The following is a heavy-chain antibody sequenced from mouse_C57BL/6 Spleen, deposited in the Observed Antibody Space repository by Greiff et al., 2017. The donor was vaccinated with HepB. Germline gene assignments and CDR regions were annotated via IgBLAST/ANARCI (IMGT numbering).Heavy chain of an antibody. CDR3: AREGELGRNYAMDY. V-gene: IGHV2-2*01. J-gene: IGHJ4*01. CDR1: GFSLTSYG. CDR2: IWSGGST. D-gene: IGHD4-1*01. Sequence: VKLVESGPGLVQPSQSLSITCTVSGFSLTSYGVHWVRQSPGKGLEWLGVIWSGGSTDYNAAFISRLSISKDNSKSQVFFKMNSLQADDTAIYYCAREGELGRNYAMDYWGQGTSVTVSS.